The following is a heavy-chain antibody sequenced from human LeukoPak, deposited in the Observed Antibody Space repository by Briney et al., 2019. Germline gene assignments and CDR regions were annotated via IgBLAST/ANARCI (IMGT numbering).Heavy chain of an antibody. CDR3: ARDLYDILTGHAFDI. V-gene: IGHV3-21*01. D-gene: IGHD3-9*01. J-gene: IGHJ3*02. CDR1: GFTFSSYS. Sequence: GGSLRLSCAASGFTFSSYSMNWVRQAPGKGLEWVSSISSSSSYIYYADSVKGRSTISRDNAKNSLYLQMNSLRAEDTAVYYCARDLYDILTGHAFDIWGQGTMVTVSS. CDR2: ISSSSSYI.